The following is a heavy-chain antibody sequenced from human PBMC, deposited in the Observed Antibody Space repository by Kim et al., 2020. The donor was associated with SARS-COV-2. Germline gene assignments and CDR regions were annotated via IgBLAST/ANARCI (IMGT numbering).Heavy chain of an antibody. J-gene: IGHJ5*02. CDR2: FYHGGSP. Sequence: SETLSLTCTVSGYSISAGSYWGWLRQPPGKALEWIGNFYHGGSPYYNPSLRSRVTISEDSSKNQFSLRLNSVTATDTAVYYCARAREMAFGPWGQGTLVIFSS. CDR3: ARAREMAFGP. D-gene: IGHD2-8*01. V-gene: IGHV4-38-2*02. CDR1: GYSISAGSY.